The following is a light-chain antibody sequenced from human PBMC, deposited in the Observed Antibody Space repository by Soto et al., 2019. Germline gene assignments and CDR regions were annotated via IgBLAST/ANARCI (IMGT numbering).Light chain of an antibody. V-gene: IGKV1-39*01. Sequence: DIQMTQSPSSLSAFVGDRVTIACRASQSISIHLNWYQQKPGKAPNLLISGASTLQSGVPSRLGGSGSGTDFTLTISSLQPEASATYFCQQYYSTPTFGQGTKV. CDR1: QSISIH. CDR2: GAS. J-gene: IGKJ1*01. CDR3: QQYYSTPT.